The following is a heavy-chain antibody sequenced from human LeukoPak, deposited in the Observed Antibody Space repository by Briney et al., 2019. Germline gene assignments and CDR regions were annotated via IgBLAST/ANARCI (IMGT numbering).Heavy chain of an antibody. V-gene: IGHV3-49*04. CDR1: GFTFGDYA. Sequence: PGGSLRLSCTASGFTFGDYAMSWVRQAPGKGLEWVGFIRSKAYGGTTEYAASVKGRFTISRDDSKSIAYLQMNSLKTEDTAVYYCTRMTKEQWLAYYYYYMDVWGKGTTVTISS. CDR2: IRSKAYGGTT. D-gene: IGHD6-19*01. CDR3: TRMTKEQWLAYYYYYMDV. J-gene: IGHJ6*03.